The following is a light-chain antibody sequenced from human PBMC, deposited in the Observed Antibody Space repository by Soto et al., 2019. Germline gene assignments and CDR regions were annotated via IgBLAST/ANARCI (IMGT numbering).Light chain of an antibody. Sequence: EIVMTQSPATLSLSPGERATLSCRASQSVSSDLAWYQQKPGQAPRLLIFGASNRATGIPARFSGSGSGTDFTLTISSLQSEDFATYYCQQHGQWPITFGQGTRLEIK. CDR2: GAS. J-gene: IGKJ5*01. V-gene: IGKV3-15*01. CDR1: QSVSSD. CDR3: QQHGQWPIT.